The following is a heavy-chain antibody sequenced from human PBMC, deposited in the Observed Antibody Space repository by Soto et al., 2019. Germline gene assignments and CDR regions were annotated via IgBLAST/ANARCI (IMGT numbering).Heavy chain of an antibody. V-gene: IGHV7-4-1*01. J-gene: IGHJ5*02. D-gene: IGHD2-15*01. Sequence: ASVKVSCKASGYTFTSYAMNWVRQAPGQGLEWMGWINTNTGNPTYAQGFTGRFVFSLDTSVSTAYLQMDSLTSEDTAVYYCARDRRVGAATGWFDPWGQGTLVTVSS. CDR2: INTNTGNP. CDR1: GYTFTSYA. CDR3: ARDRRVGAATGWFDP.